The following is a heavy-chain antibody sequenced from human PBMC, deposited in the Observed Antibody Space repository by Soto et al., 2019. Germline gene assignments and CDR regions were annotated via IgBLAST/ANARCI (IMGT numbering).Heavy chain of an antibody. CDR2: INHSGST. Sequence: PSETLSLTCAVYGGSFSGYYWSWIRQPPGKGLEWIGEINHSGSTNYNPSLKSRVTISVDTSKNQFSLKLSSVTAADTAVYYCAGAAAAEVRTNYYGMDVWGQGTTVTVSS. V-gene: IGHV4-34*01. J-gene: IGHJ6*02. CDR3: AGAAAAEVRTNYYGMDV. CDR1: GGSFSGYY. D-gene: IGHD6-13*01.